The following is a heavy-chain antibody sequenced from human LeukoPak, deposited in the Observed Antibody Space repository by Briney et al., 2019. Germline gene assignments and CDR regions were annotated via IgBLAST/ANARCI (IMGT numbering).Heavy chain of an antibody. J-gene: IGHJ5*01. V-gene: IGHV4-59*01. CDR2: IYYSGST. D-gene: IGHD6-13*01. CDR3: ARWYSSSWYNWFDS. Sequence: SETLSLTCTVSGVPISSYYWSWIRQPPGKGLEWIGYIYYSGSTNYNPSLKSRVTISLDTPKNQFSLKLTSVTAADTAVYYCARWYSSSWYNWFDSWGQGTLVTVSS. CDR1: GVPISSYY.